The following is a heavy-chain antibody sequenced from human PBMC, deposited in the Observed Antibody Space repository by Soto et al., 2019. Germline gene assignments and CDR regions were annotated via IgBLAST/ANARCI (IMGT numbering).Heavy chain of an antibody. CDR3: AKDGGHGTRGLDY. Sequence: GGSLRLSCAASGFTFSSYGMHWVRQAPGKGLEWVAVISFDGRHEYYGDSVKGRFTISRDNSKNTLFLQMNSLRAEDTAVYYCAKDGGHGTRGLDYWGQGALVTVSS. D-gene: IGHD2-15*01. CDR2: ISFDGRHE. J-gene: IGHJ4*02. V-gene: IGHV3-30*18. CDR1: GFTFSSYG.